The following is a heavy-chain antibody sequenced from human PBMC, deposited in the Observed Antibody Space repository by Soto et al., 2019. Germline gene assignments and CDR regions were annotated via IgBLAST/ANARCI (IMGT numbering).Heavy chain of an antibody. CDR2: IKPDGTTT. Sequence: EVQLVESGGGLVQPGGSLRLSCAASGFTFSGYWMHWVRQAPGKGLVWVSRIKPDGTTTTYADSVKGRFTISRDNAKNTVYLQMNRLRAEDTAVYYCVRVPNGGYTVDYWGQGTLVTVSS. CDR1: GFTFSGYW. CDR3: VRVPNGGYTVDY. V-gene: IGHV3-74*01. J-gene: IGHJ4*02. D-gene: IGHD5-12*01.